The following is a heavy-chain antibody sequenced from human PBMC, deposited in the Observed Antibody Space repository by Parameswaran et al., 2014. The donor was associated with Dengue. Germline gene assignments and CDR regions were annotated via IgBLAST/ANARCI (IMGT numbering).Heavy chain of an antibody. CDR3: ARDTVYQARDYYYYGMDV. Sequence: WVRQAPGQRLEWMGWINAGNGNTKYSQKFQGRVTITRDTSASTAYMELSSLRSEDTAVYYCARDTVYQARDYYYYGMDVWGQGTTVTVSS. J-gene: IGHJ6*02. CDR2: INAGNGNT. V-gene: IGHV1-3*01. D-gene: IGHD2-2*01.